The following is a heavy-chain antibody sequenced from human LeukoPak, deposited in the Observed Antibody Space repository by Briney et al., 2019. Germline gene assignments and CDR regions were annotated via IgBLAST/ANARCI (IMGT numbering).Heavy chain of an antibody. CDR1: TSSISTDYY. V-gene: IGHV4-38-2*02. CDR2: IYHSGAT. CDR3: AREKAFGGYAY. D-gene: IGHD5-12*01. J-gene: IGHJ4*02. Sequence: PSETLSLTCAVSTSSISTDYYWGWIRQPPGGGLEWIGSIYHSGATYYRPSLRSRVTISIDTSRNRFSLRMTSVTAADTAVYFCAREKAFGGYAYWGQGTLVTVSS.